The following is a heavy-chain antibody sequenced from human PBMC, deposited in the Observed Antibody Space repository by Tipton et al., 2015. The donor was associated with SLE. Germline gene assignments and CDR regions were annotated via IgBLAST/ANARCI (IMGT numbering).Heavy chain of an antibody. CDR1: GGSITNYY. CDR3: VRDFWSGYGSFDS. D-gene: IGHD3-3*01. Sequence: LRLSCTVSGGSITNYYWNWIRQPPGKGLEWIGWIYYSGTTNYNPSLESRVTITVDTSKNQFSLKLSSVTAADTAVYYCVRDFWSGYGSFDSWGQGSLVTVSP. J-gene: IGHJ4*02. V-gene: IGHV4-59*13. CDR2: IYYSGTT.